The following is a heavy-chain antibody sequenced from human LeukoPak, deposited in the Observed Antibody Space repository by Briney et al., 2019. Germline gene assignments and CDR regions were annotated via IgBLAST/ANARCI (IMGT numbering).Heavy chain of an antibody. J-gene: IGHJ4*02. CDR2: IYYSGST. D-gene: IGHD2-2*02. V-gene: IGHV4-59*01. CDR3: ARGNRYCSSTSCDIFDY. Sequence: SETLSLTCIVSGGSISSYYWSWIRQPPGKGLEWIGYIYYSGSTNYNPSLKSRVTISVDTSKNQFSLKLSSVTAADTAVYYCARGNRYCSSTSCDIFDYWGQGTLVTVSS. CDR1: GGSISSYY.